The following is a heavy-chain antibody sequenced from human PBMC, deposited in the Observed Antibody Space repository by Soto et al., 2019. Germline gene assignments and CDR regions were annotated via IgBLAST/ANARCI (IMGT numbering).Heavy chain of an antibody. Sequence: ASVKVSCKASGYTFTSYGISWVRQAPGQGLEWMGCISAYNGNTNYAQKLQGRVTMTTDTSTSTAYMELSSLRSEDTAVFYCAIQSGGVVYWGQGTLVTVSS. CDR3: AIQSGGVVY. CDR2: ISAYNGNT. J-gene: IGHJ4*02. V-gene: IGHV1-18*04. D-gene: IGHD5-12*01. CDR1: GYTFTSYG.